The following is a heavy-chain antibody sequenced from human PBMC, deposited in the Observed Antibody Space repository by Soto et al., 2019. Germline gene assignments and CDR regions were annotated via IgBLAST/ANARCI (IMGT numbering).Heavy chain of an antibody. D-gene: IGHD6-13*01. Sequence: SETLSLTCTVSGGSSSNYSWTWLRQPAGKGLEWIGRIYSSGPTNYNSSLKSRPTMSVDTSKNQFSLKLTSVTAPDTAVYYCARQTTFSSSWYDYWGQGSLVTVSS. CDR3: ARQTTFSSSWYDY. J-gene: IGHJ4*02. CDR2: IYSSGPT. V-gene: IGHV4-4*07. CDR1: GGSSSNYS.